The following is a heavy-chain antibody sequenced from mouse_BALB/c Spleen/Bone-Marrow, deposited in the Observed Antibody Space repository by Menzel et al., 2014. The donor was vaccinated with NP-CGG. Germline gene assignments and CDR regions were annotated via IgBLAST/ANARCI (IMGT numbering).Heavy chain of an antibody. J-gene: IGHJ2*01. V-gene: IGHV5-17*02. D-gene: IGHD4-1*01. CDR2: ISSGSSTI. Sequence: VQLKDSGGGLVQSGGSRKLSCAASGFTFSSFGMHWVRQAPERGLEWVAYISSGSSTIYYADTVKGRFTISRDNPKNTLFLQMTRLRSEDTAMYYCARGGNWEDFDYWGQGTTLTVSS. CDR1: GFTFSSFG. CDR3: ARGGNWEDFDY.